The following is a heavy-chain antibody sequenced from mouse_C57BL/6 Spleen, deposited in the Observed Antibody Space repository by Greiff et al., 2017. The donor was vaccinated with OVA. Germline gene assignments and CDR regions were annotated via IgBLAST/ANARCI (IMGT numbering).Heavy chain of an antibody. J-gene: IGHJ1*03. V-gene: IGHV5-16*01. CDR1: GFPLSDYY. CDR3: ARDRTSSGYVDV. D-gene: IGHD3-1*01. CDR2: IYYDGSST. Sequence: EVQGVESEGGLVQPGSSMKLSCTASGFPLSDYYMAWVRQVPEKGLEWVAIIYYDGSSTYYLDYLKSRFIIARDNAKNILYLQMSSLKSEDTATYYCARDRTSSGYVDVWGTGTTVTVSS.